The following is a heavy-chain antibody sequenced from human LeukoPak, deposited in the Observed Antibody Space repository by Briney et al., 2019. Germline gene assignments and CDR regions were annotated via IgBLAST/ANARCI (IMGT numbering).Heavy chain of an antibody. D-gene: IGHD3-3*01. CDR3: ARAKRAYYDFWSGYSGFDP. CDR2: MNPNSGNT. J-gene: IGHJ5*02. Sequence: GASVKVSCKASGYTFTSYDINWVRQATGQGLEWMGWMNPNSGNTGYAQKFQGRVTITRNTSISTAYMELSSLRSEDTAVYYCARAKRAYYDFWSGYSGFDPWGQGTLVTVSS. V-gene: IGHV1-8*03. CDR1: GYTFTSYD.